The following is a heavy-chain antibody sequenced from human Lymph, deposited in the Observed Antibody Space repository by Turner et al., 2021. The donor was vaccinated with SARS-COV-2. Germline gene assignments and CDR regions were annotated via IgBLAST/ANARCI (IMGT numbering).Heavy chain of an antibody. J-gene: IGHJ4*02. CDR2: IWYDGSNK. CDR1: GFTFSSDG. CDR3: ARDVPLSGDSSGYYF. V-gene: IGHV3-33*01. D-gene: IGHD3-22*01. Sequence: QVQLVESGGGVVQPGRSLRLSCAASGFTFSSDGMHWVRHAPGKGLEWVAVIWYDGSNKYYADSVKGRFTISRDNSKNTLYLQMNSLRAEDTAVYYCARDVPLSGDSSGYYFWGQGTLVTVSS.